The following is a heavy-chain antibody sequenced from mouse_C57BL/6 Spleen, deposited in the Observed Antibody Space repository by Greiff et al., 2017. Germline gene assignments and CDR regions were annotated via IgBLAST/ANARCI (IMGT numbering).Heavy chain of an antibody. Sequence: GVDFSRYWMSWVRRAPGKGLEWIGEINPDSSTINYAPSLKDKFIISRDNAKNTLYLQMSKVRSEDTALYYCASVSDGLYFDYWGQGTTLTVSS. CDR1: GVDFSRYW. J-gene: IGHJ2*01. CDR3: ASVSDGLYFDY. D-gene: IGHD2-3*01. V-gene: IGHV4-1*01. CDR2: INPDSSTI.